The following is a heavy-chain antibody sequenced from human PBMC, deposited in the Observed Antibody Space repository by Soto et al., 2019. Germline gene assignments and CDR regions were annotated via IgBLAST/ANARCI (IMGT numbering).Heavy chain of an antibody. CDR2: IWYDGSNK. CDR1: GFTFSSYG. J-gene: IGHJ6*03. D-gene: IGHD6-6*01. Sequence: GGSLRLSCAASGFTFSSYGMHWVRQAPGKGLEWVAVIWYDGSNKYYADSVKGRFTISRDNSKNTLYLQMNSLRAEDTAVYYCARAYSSSPGPYYYYYMDVWGKGTTVTVSS. CDR3: ARAYSSSPGPYYYYYMDV. V-gene: IGHV3-33*01.